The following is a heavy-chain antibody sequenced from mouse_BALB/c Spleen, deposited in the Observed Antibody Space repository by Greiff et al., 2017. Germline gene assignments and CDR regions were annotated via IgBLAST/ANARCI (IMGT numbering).Heavy chain of an antibody. CDR1: GFTFSSFG. CDR2: ISSGSSTI. D-gene: IGHD1-1*01. J-gene: IGHJ4*01. V-gene: IGHV5-17*02. Sequence: EVKLVESGGGLVQPGGSRKLSCAASGFTFSSFGMHWVRQAPEKGLEWVAYISSGSSTIYYADTVKGRFTISRDNPKNTLFLQMTSLRSEDTAMYYCARYYYGSSYGNYAMDYWGQGTSVTVSS. CDR3: ARYYYGSSYGNYAMDY.